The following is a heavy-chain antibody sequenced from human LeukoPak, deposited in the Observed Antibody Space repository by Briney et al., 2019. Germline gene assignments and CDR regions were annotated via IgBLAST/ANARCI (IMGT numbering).Heavy chain of an antibody. Sequence: GGSLRLSCAASGFTFSFYAMSWVRQAPGKGLEWVAVISSGGSDKYHAGSVKGRFTISRDNSKNTLYLQMDSLRAEDTAVYYCAKEVTIPAAGRKDYYYYGLDVWGQGTTVTVSS. J-gene: IGHJ6*02. V-gene: IGHV3-30*18. CDR1: GFTFSFYA. CDR3: AKEVTIPAAGRKDYYYYGLDV. D-gene: IGHD6-13*01. CDR2: ISSGGSDK.